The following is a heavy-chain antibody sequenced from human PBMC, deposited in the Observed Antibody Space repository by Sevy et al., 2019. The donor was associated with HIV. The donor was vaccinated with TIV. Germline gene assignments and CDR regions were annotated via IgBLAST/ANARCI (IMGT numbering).Heavy chain of an antibody. CDR3: ARDATLNSGYYYNYYGMDV. J-gene: IGHJ6*02. CDR1: GFTFSSYS. Sequence: GGSLRLSCAASGFTFSSYSMNWVRQAPGKGLEWVSYISSSSSTIYYADSVKGRFTISRDNAKNSLYLQMNSLRAEDTAVYYCARDATLNSGYYYNYYGMDVWGQGTTVTVSS. CDR2: ISSSSSTI. V-gene: IGHV3-48*01. D-gene: IGHD2-15*01.